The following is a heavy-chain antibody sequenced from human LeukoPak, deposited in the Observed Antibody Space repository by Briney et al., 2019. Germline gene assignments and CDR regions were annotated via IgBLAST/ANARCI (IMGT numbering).Heavy chain of an antibody. CDR2: ISYDGSNK. J-gene: IGHJ4*02. V-gene: IGHV3-30*18. CDR1: GFTFSSYG. D-gene: IGHD3-3*01. CDR3: AKDHYDFWSGYFGNTYYFDY. Sequence: GGSLRLSCAASGFTFSSYGMHWVRQAPGKGLEWVAYISYDGSNKYYADSVKGRFTISRDNSKNTLYLQMNSLRAEDTAVYYCAKDHYDFWSGYFGNTYYFDYWGQGTLVTVSS.